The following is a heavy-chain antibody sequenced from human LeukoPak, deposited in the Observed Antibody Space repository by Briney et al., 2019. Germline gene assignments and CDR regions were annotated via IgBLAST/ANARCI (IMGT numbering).Heavy chain of an antibody. Sequence: GASVKVSCKASGYTFTSYGISWVRQAPGQGLEWMGWISAYNGNTNYAQKLQGRVTMTTDTSTSTAYMELRSLRSDDTAVYYCARDNTISGHYEVGYWGQGTLVTVSS. D-gene: IGHD3-3*01. V-gene: IGHV1-18*01. CDR1: GYTFTSYG. CDR3: ARDNTISGHYEVGY. CDR2: ISAYNGNT. J-gene: IGHJ4*02.